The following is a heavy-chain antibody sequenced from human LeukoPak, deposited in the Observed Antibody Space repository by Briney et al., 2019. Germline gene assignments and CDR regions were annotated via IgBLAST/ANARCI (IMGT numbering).Heavy chain of an antibody. Sequence: ESLKISCKGSGYNFTSYWIGWVRQMPGKGLEWMGIIYPSDSETRYSPSFRGQVTISADKSISTAYLQWSGLKASDTAMYFCAGVIALAVPDTRGWFDPWGQGTLVTVSS. V-gene: IGHV5-51*01. CDR1: GYNFTSYW. D-gene: IGHD6-19*01. J-gene: IGHJ5*02. CDR3: AGVIALAVPDTRGWFDP. CDR2: IYPSDSET.